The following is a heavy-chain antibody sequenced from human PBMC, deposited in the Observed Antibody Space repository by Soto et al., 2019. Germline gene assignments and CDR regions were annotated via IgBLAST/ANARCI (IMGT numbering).Heavy chain of an antibody. D-gene: IGHD3-3*01. CDR1: GFTFSSCA. Sequence: QVQLVESGGGVVQPGRSLRLSCAASGFTFSSCAMHWVPQAPGKGLEWVALISYDGSNKYYADSVKGRFTISRDNSKNTLYLQMNSLRAEDTAVYYCARDKRDLRFLEWSYYFDYWGQGTLVTVSS. CDR2: ISYDGSNK. V-gene: IGHV3-30-3*01. J-gene: IGHJ4*02. CDR3: ARDKRDLRFLEWSYYFDY.